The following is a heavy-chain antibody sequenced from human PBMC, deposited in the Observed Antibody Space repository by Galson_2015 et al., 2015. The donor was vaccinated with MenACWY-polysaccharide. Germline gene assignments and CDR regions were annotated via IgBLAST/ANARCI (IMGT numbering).Heavy chain of an antibody. D-gene: IGHD3-10*01. J-gene: IGHJ4*02. CDR2: LSPTTGNT. V-gene: IGHV3-23*01. Sequence: SLRLSCAGSGVTFSSYGMGWVRQAPGKGLEWASGLSPTTGNTYYADSVRGRFTISRDNSKNTLYLQMNSLRAEDTAVYYCAKGAAHYGSGNYYDYWGQGTQVTASS. CDR3: AKGAAHYGSGNYYDY. CDR1: GVTFSSYG.